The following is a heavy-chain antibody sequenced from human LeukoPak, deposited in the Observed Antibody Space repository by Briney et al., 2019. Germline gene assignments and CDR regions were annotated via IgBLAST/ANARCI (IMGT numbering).Heavy chain of an antibody. CDR3: ARGNRSRGVVTAAYYFDY. CDR1: GGSFSGYY. V-gene: IGHV4-34*01. D-gene: IGHD2-21*02. J-gene: IGHJ4*02. CDR2: INHSGST. Sequence: SETLSLTCAVYGGSFSGYYWSWIRQPPGKGLEWIGEINHSGSTNYNPSLKSRVTISVDTSKNQFSLKLSSVTAADTAVYYCARGNRSRGVVTAAYYFDYWGQGTLVTVSS.